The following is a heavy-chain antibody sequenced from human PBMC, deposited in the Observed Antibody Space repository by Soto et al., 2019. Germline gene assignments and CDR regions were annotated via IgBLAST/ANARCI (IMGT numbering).Heavy chain of an antibody. CDR1: GYGFRGQG. J-gene: IGHJ4*02. D-gene: IGHD2-15*01. CDR2: ISGYNGNT. Sequence: GSSVKVSCKVSGYGFRGQGVSWVRQAPGQRFEWMGWISGYNGNTDYAPKFQGRLSLTTDTSTSTAYMELRGLRFDDTAVYFCTRDRWGFSHYISRYHPYSIDEWGPASLVT. V-gene: IGHV1-18*01. CDR3: TRDRWGFSHYISRYHPYSIDE.